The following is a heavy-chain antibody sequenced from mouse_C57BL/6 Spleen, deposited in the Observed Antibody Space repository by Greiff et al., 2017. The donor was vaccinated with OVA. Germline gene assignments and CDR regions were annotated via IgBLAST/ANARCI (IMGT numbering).Heavy chain of an antibody. CDR3: ARDANYGSSFDY. CDR2: ISDGGSYT. CDR1: GFTFSSYA. Sequence: EVQVVESGGGLVKPGGSLKLSCAASGFTFSSYAMSWVRQTPEKRLEWVATISDGGSYTYYPDNVKGRFTISRDNAKNNLYLQMSHLKSEDTAMYYCARDANYGSSFDYWGQGTTLTVSS. J-gene: IGHJ2*01. D-gene: IGHD1-1*01. V-gene: IGHV5-4*01.